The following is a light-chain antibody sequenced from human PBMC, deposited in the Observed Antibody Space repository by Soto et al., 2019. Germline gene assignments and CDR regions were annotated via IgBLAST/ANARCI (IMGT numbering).Light chain of an antibody. CDR2: EVS. CDR3: SSYTSSTRGV. V-gene: IGLV2-14*01. Sequence: HSVLTQPASVSGSPGQSITISCTGTSSDVGGYNYVSWYQQHPGKAPKLMIYEVSNRPSGVSNRFSGSKSGNTASLTISGLQAEDEADYYCSSYTSSTRGVFGGGTKLTVL. J-gene: IGLJ2*01. CDR1: SSDVGGYNY.